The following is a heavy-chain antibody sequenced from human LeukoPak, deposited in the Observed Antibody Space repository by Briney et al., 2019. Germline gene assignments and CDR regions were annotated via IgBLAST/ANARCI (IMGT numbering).Heavy chain of an antibody. D-gene: IGHD3-22*01. V-gene: IGHV4-39*07. CDR3: AGGYYYDSSHWYFDL. CDR1: GGSISSSSYY. CDR2: IYHSGST. Sequence: SETLSLTCTVSGGSISSSSYYWGWIRQPPGKGLEWIGSIYHSGSTYYNPSLKSRVIISVDTSKNQFSLKLSSVTAADTAVYYCAGGYYYDSSHWYFDLWGRGTLVTVSS. J-gene: IGHJ2*01.